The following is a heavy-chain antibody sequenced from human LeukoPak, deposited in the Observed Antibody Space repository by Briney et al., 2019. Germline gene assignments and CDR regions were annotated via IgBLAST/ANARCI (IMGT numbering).Heavy chain of an antibody. J-gene: IGHJ6*02. V-gene: IGHV1-18*01. CDR1: GYTFTSYG. CDR3: AXXXXXXXXXRGSGDYYYGMDV. CDR2: ISAYNGNT. Sequence: ASVKVSCKASGYTFTSYGISWVRQAPGQGLEWMGWISAYNGNTNYAQKLQGRVTMTTDTSTSTAYMELRSLRSDDTAVYYCAXXXXXXXXXRGSGDYYYGMDVWGQGTTVTVSS. D-gene: IGHD3-10*01.